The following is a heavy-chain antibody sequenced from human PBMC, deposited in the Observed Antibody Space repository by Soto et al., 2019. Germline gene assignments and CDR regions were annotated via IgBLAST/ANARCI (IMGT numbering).Heavy chain of an antibody. CDR1: GFLVTNYD. J-gene: IGHJ6*03. CDR3: VRRYCSGGSCSHMDV. D-gene: IGHD2-15*01. CDR2: VSGTGGGS. Sequence: PGGSLRLSCAAPGFLVTNYDMYWVRQPPGKGPEYVSIVSGTGGGSYYADSVKGRFAMSRDNSKNTLYLQMGSLRDEDTAVYYCVRRYCSGGSCSHMDVWGKGTTVTVSS. V-gene: IGHV3-64*02.